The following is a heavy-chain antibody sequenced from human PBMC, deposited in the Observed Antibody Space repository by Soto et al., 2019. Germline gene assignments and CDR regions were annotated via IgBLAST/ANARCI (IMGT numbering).Heavy chain of an antibody. CDR1: GFTFSSYA. CDR3: ARSLSGGFDMVRGVYYYYGMDV. Sequence: QVQLVESGGGVVQPGRSLRLSCAASGFTFSSYAMHWVRQAPGKGLEWVAVISYDGSNKYYADSVKGRFTISRDNSKNTLYLQMNSLRAEDTAVYYCARSLSGGFDMVRGVYYYYGMDVWGQGTTVTVSS. J-gene: IGHJ6*02. CDR2: ISYDGSNK. D-gene: IGHD3-10*01. V-gene: IGHV3-30-3*01.